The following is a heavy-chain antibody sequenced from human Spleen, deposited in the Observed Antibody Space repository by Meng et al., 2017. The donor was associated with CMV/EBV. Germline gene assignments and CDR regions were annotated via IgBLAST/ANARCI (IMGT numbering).Heavy chain of an antibody. CDR2: MTGSGGST. Sequence: GGSLRLSCAASKFTFSNYAMNWVRQAPGKGLEWVSTMTGSGGSTYYADSVKGRFTISRDISKNTLYLQMNNLRAEDTAVYYCAKDHASVIGPAFDYWGQGTLVTVSS. CDR3: AKDHASVIGPAFDY. D-gene: IGHD2-2*01. V-gene: IGHV3-23*01. J-gene: IGHJ4*02. CDR1: KFTFSNYA.